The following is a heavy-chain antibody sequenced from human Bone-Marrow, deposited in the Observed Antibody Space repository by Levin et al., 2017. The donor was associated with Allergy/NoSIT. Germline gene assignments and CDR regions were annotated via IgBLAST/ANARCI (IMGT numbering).Heavy chain of an antibody. D-gene: IGHD3-16*02. CDR3: AMADGLSSWFDS. Sequence: PSETLSLTCTVSGGSIRGSSSYWGWVRQPPGQRLEWIGSIYSSGSTFYNPSLKSRVTISVDTSKNQFSLNLNSVTASDTAVYYCAMADGLSSWFDSWGRGSLVTVSS. V-gene: IGHV4-39*01. CDR2: IYSSGST. CDR1: GGSIRGSSSY. J-gene: IGHJ5*01.